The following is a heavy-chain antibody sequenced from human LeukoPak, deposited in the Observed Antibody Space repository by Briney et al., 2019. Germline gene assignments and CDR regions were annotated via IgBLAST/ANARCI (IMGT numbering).Heavy chain of an antibody. V-gene: IGHV4-61*02. CDR3: ARLHDYGDFYCFDY. CDR2: IYTSGST. CDR1: GGSISSGSYY. D-gene: IGHD4-17*01. J-gene: IGHJ4*02. Sequence: PSQTLSLTCTVSGGSISSGSYYWSWIRQPAGKGLEWIGRIYTSGSTNYNPSLKSRVTISVDASKNQFSLKLSSVTAADTAVYYCARLHDYGDFYCFDYWGQGTLVTVSS.